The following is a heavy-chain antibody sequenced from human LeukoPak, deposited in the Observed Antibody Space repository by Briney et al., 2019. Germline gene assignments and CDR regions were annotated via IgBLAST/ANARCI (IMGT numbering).Heavy chain of an antibody. D-gene: IGHD2-15*01. CDR2: IYYSGST. Sequence: SETPSLTCTVSGGSISSYYWSWIRQPPGKGLEWIGYIYYSGSTNYNPSLKSRVTISVDTSKNQFSLKLSSVTAADTAVYYCARGLAVTDYWGQGTLVTVSS. V-gene: IGHV4-59*01. CDR1: GGSISSYY. J-gene: IGHJ4*02. CDR3: ARGLAVTDY.